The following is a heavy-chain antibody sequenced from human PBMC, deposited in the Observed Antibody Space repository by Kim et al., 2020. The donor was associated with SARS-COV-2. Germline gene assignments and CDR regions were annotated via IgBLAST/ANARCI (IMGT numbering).Heavy chain of an antibody. V-gene: IGHV3-20*04. J-gene: IGHJ4*02. CDR2: INWNGGST. CDR1: GFTFDDYG. D-gene: IGHD3-22*01. CDR3: ARDYYDSSGYYTPHDY. Sequence: GGSLRLSCAASGFTFDDYGMSWVRQAPGKGLEWVSGINWNGGSTGYADSVKGRFTISRDNAKNSLYLQMNSLRAEDTALYYCARDYYDSSGYYTPHDYWGQGTLVTVSS.